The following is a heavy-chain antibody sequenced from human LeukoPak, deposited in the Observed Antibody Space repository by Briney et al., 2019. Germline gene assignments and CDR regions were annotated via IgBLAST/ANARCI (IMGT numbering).Heavy chain of an antibody. J-gene: IGHJ4*02. Sequence: PSETLSLTRTLSGGSITMYYWSWIRHPPGKGREWIGYIYYSGSTNYNPSLKSRVTISVDTSKNQFSLKLSSVTAADTAVYYCARYYYDSSGYYYYFDYWGQGTLVTVSS. V-gene: IGHV4-59*01. D-gene: IGHD3-22*01. CDR3: ARYYYDSSGYYYYFDY. CDR2: IYYSGST. CDR1: GGSITMYY.